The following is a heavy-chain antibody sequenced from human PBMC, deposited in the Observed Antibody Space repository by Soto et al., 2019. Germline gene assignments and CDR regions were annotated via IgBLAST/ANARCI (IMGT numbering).Heavy chain of an antibody. D-gene: IGHD1-26*01. CDR1: GYTFTIYY. Sequence: SVKVSCKASGYTFTIYYMHCVLRSGGQGLEWMGIINPSGGSTSYAQKFQGRVTMTRDTSTSTVYMELSSLRSEDTAVYYCARDWRVGATGWFDPWGQGTLVTVSS. CDR3: ARDWRVGATGWFDP. J-gene: IGHJ5*02. V-gene: IGHV1-46*01. CDR2: INPSGGST.